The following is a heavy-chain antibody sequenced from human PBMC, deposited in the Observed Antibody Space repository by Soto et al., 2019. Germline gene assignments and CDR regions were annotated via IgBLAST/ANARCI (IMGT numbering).Heavy chain of an antibody. CDR3: AKDGSMYYYYYYGMDV. Sequence: EVQLLESGGGLVQPGGSLRLSCAASGFTFSSYAMSWVRQAPGKGLEWVSAISGSGGSTYYADSVKGRFTISRDNSKNTLYLQMNSLRAEDTAVYYCAKDGSMYYYYYYGMDVWGQGTTVTVSS. D-gene: IGHD6-13*01. J-gene: IGHJ6*02. CDR2: ISGSGGST. V-gene: IGHV3-23*01. CDR1: GFTFSSYA.